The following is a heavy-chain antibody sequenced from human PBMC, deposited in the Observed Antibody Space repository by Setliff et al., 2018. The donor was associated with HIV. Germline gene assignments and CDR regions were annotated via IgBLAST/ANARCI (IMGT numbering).Heavy chain of an antibody. J-gene: IGHJ4*02. Sequence: ASVKVSCKTSGYTFAQSHDLHWVRQVPGQGPEWMGWINLVTGKTAYLQKFQGRVIITREISANTAYMEMSSLRSEDTAVYFCANGGSGGQFDHWGQGTLDTVSS. CDR1: GYTFAQSHD. D-gene: IGHD3-16*01. CDR3: ANGGSGGQFDH. CDR2: INLVTGKT. V-gene: IGHV1-3*01.